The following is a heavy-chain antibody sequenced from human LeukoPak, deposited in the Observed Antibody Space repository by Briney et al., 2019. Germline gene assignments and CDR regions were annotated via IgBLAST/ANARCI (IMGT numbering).Heavy chain of an antibody. CDR1: GFTFSSYS. V-gene: IGHV3-21*01. Sequence: GGSLRLSCAASGFTFSSYSMNWVRQAPGKGLEWVSSISSSSSYIYYADSVKGRFTISRDNAKNSLYLQMNSLRAEDTAVYYCAREGSSSGWFDPWGQGTLVTVSS. CDR3: AREGSSSGWFDP. D-gene: IGHD6-6*01. CDR2: ISSSSSYI. J-gene: IGHJ5*02.